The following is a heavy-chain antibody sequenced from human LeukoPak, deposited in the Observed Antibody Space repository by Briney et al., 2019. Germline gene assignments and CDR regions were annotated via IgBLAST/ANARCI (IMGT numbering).Heavy chain of an antibody. CDR2: ISSSSSTI. CDR3: ALGQWLSVFDY. Sequence: PGGFLRLSCAASGFTFSSYEMNWVRQAPGKGLEWVSYISSSSSTIYYADSVKGRFTISRDNAKNSLYLQMNSLRAEDTAVYYCALGQWLSVFDYWGQGTLVTVSS. J-gene: IGHJ4*02. D-gene: IGHD6-19*01. V-gene: IGHV3-48*01. CDR1: GFTFSSYE.